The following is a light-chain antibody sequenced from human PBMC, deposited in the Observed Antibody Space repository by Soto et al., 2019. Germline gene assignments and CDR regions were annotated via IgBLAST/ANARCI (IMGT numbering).Light chain of an antibody. Sequence: QSVLTQPPSASGSPGQSVTISCTGTSSDVGGYNYVSWYQQHPGKAPKLMIYEFSRRPSGVPDRFSGSRSANTAFLTVSGLQAEDEADYYCCSSAGNDNFYVFGTGTKVTVL. CDR2: EFS. J-gene: IGLJ1*01. CDR3: CSSAGNDNFYV. CDR1: SSDVGGYNY. V-gene: IGLV2-8*01.